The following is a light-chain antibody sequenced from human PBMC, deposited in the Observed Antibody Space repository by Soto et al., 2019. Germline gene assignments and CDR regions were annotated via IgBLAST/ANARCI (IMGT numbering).Light chain of an antibody. CDR2: LNSDGSH. CDR3: QTWDTGIRV. Sequence: QPVLTQSPSASASLRASVKLTCTLSSGHSNYVIAWHQQQPEKGPRYLMKLNSDGSHSKGDGIPDRFSGSSSGAERYLTISSLQSEDEADYYCQTWDTGIRVFGGGTKLTVL. CDR1: SGHSNYV. V-gene: IGLV4-69*01. J-gene: IGLJ2*01.